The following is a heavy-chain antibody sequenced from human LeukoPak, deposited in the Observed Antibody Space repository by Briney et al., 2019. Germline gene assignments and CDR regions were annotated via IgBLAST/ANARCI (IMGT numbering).Heavy chain of an antibody. CDR1: GFTFSSYE. D-gene: IGHD3-9*01. V-gene: IGHV3-48*03. CDR2: ISSSGSTI. CDR3: ARGLTYYDILTGYHDRLDYFDY. Sequence: PGGSLRLPCAASGFTFSSYEMNWVRQAPGKGLEWVSYISSSGSTIYYADSVKGRFTISRDNAKNSLYLQMNSLRAEDTAVYYCARGLTYYDILTGYHDRLDYFDYWGQGTLVTVSS. J-gene: IGHJ4*02.